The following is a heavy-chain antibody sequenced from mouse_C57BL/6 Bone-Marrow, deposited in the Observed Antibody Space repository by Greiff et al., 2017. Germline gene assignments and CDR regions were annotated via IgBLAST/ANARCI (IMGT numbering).Heavy chain of an antibody. V-gene: IGHV5-4*01. Sequence: EVHLVESGGGLVKPGGSLKLSCAASGFTFSSYAMSWVRQTPEKRLEWVATISDGGSYTYYPDNVKGRFTISRDNAKNNLYLQMSHLKSEDTAMYYCARLITTVGGFDVWGTGTTVTVSS. J-gene: IGHJ1*03. CDR1: GFTFSSYA. CDR3: ARLITTVGGFDV. D-gene: IGHD1-1*01. CDR2: ISDGGSYT.